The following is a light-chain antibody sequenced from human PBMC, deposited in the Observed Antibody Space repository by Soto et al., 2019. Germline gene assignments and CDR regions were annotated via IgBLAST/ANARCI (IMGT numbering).Light chain of an antibody. CDR3: QQFSIHPLT. CDR2: GAS. V-gene: IGKV3D-15*01. J-gene: IGKJ4*01. Sequence: VMTQYTATLSVSPGERSTLSCRAGQSVSSNLAWYQQKPGQAPRLLIYGASSRATGIPDRFSGGGSGTDFILTISRLEPEDFAVYYCQQFSIHPLTFCG. CDR1: QSVSSN.